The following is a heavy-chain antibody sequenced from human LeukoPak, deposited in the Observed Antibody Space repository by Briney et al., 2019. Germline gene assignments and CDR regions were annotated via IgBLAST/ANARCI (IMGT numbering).Heavy chain of an antibody. CDR3: ARDWAGFGSGWYDF. CDR2: INSNSGGT. D-gene: IGHD6-19*01. CDR1: GYTFTGYY. Sequence: EASVKVSCKASGYTFTGYYIHWVRQAPGQGLEWMGWINSNSGGTNYEQRLQGRVTLTRDTSTSTAYMELSSLTYDDTAVYYCARDWAGFGSGWYDFWGQGTLVTVPS. J-gene: IGHJ5*01. V-gene: IGHV1-2*02.